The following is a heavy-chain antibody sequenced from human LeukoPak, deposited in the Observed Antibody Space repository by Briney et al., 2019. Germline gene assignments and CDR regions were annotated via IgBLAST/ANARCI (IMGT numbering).Heavy chain of an antibody. CDR2: IKQDGSEK. D-gene: IGHD3-10*01. V-gene: IGHV3-7*01. CDR3: ARGGFGSFDY. CDR1: GFTFSSYW. Sequence: GGSLRLSCAASGFTFSSYWMSWIRQAPGKGLEWVANIKQDGSEKSYVGSVKGRFTISRDNAKNSLYLQMNSPRAEDTAVYYCARGGFGSFDYWGQGTLVTVSS. J-gene: IGHJ4*02.